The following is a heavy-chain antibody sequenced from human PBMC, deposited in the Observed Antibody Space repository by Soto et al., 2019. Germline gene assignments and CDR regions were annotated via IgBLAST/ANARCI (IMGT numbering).Heavy chain of an antibody. V-gene: IGHV4-34*01. Sequence: SETLSLTCAVYGGSFSGYYWSWIRQPPGKGLEWIGEINHSGSTNYNPSLKSRVTISVDTSKNQFSLKLSSVTAADTAVYYCARFASSSVGTYWGQGTLVTVSS. CDR3: ARFASSSVGTY. J-gene: IGHJ4*02. CDR2: INHSGST. D-gene: IGHD1-1*01. CDR1: GGSFSGYY.